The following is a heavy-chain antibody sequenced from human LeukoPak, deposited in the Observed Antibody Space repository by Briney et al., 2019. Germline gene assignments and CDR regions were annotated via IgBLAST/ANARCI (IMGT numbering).Heavy chain of an antibody. CDR3: ARSAAGTVRQIDY. J-gene: IGHJ4*02. V-gene: IGHV4-59*01. CDR2: IYYSGST. Sequence: PSETLSLTCTVSGGSISSYYWSWIRQPPGKGLEWIGYIYYSGSTNYNPSLKSRVTISVDTSKNQFSLKLSSVTAADTAVYYCARSAAGTVRQIDYWGQGTLVTVPS. CDR1: GGSISSYY. D-gene: IGHD6-13*01.